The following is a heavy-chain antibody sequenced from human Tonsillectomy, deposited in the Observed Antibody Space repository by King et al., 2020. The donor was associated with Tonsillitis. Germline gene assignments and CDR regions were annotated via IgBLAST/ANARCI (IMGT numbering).Heavy chain of an antibody. J-gene: IGHJ4*02. V-gene: IGHV4-34*01. CDR1: GGSFSGYY. CDR2: INHSGST. Sequence: VQLQQWGAGLLKPSETLSLTCAVYGGSFSGYYWSWIRQPPGKGLEWIGEINHSGSTNYNPSLKSRVTISVDTSKNQFSLNLSSVTAADTAVYYCARDGSGYYGYWGQGTLVTVSS. D-gene: IGHD3-22*01. CDR3: ARDGSGYYGY.